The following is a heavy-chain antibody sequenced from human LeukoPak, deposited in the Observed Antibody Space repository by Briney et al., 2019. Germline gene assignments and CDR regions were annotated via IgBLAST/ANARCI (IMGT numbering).Heavy chain of an antibody. Sequence: SETLSLTCTVSGGSISSSSYYWGWIRQPPGKGLEWIGYIYYSGSTNYNPSLKSRVTISVDTSKNQFSLRLSSVTAADTALYYCASLDYSGSYFADYWGQGTLVTVSS. CDR2: IYYSGST. CDR1: GGSISSSSYY. D-gene: IGHD1-26*01. CDR3: ASLDYSGSYFADY. V-gene: IGHV4-61*05. J-gene: IGHJ4*02.